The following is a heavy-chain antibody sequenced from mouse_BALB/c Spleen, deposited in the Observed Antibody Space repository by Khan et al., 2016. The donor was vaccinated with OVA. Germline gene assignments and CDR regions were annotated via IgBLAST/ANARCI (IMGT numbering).Heavy chain of an antibody. CDR3: ARQPYYHYNIMDY. CDR2: IWSDGST. V-gene: IGHV2-6-1*01. D-gene: IGHD2-10*01. CDR1: GFSLTNYG. Sequence: QVHVKQSGPGLVAPSQSLSITCTISGFSLTNYGIHWVRQPPGKGLEWLVVIWSDGSTTYNSALKSRLTIRKDNPKSPVFLKMNSLQTDDTAMYFCARQPYYHYNIMDYWGQGTSVTVSS. J-gene: IGHJ4*01.